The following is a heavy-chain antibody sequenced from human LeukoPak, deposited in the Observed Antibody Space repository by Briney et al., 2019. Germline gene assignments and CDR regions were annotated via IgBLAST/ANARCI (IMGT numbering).Heavy chain of an antibody. V-gene: IGHV5-51*01. CDR3: ARFYYHDSSGYFDY. CDR2: IYPGDSDT. Sequence: GGSLKISCKGSGYNFINYWIGWVRQTPGKGLEWMGIIYPGDSDTRDSPSFQGQVTISADKSISTAYLQWSSLKASDTAMYYCARFYYHDSSGYFDYWGQGTLVTVSS. D-gene: IGHD3-22*01. J-gene: IGHJ4*02. CDR1: GYNFINYW.